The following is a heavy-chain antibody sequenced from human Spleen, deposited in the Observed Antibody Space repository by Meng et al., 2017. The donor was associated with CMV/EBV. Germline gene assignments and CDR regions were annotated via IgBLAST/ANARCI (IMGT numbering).Heavy chain of an antibody. J-gene: IGHJ6*02. CDR2: IIPILETA. CDR1: GGTVSTNS. V-gene: IGHV1-69*16. Sequence: SVKVSCKVSGGTVSTNSISWVRQAPGQGLEWMGGIIPILETANYAQKFQGRVTITTDESTNTAYTELSSLRSEDTAVYYCARVPSSLYGMDVWGQGTTVTVSS. CDR3: ARVPSSLYGMDV. D-gene: IGHD2-2*01.